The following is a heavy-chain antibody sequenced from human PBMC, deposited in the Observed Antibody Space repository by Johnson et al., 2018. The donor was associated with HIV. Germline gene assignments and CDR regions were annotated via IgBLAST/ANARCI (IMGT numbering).Heavy chain of an antibody. V-gene: IGHV3-66*01. D-gene: IGHD6-13*01. J-gene: IGHJ3*02. CDR1: GLTVSSSY. Sequence: VQLVESGGGLVQPGGSLRLSCAPSGLTVSSSYMSWVRQAPGKGLEWVSVIYRGGSTYYADSVKGRFTISRDNSKNTLYLQMNSLRAEDTAFYYCAKDLSWKGCCDAFDIWGQGTMVTVSS. CDR2: IYRGGST. CDR3: AKDLSWKGCCDAFDI.